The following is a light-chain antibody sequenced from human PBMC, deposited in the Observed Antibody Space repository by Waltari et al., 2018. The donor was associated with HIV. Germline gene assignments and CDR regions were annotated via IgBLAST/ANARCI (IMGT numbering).Light chain of an antibody. CDR2: GAS. CDR1: QSVRSAS. J-gene: IGKJ4*01. V-gene: IGKV3-20*01. CDR3: QQYAASPLT. Sequence: EIVVTQSPGTLSLSPGERATLSCRASQSVRSASLAWYQQKPGKAPRLLIFGASSRAPGIPDRFSGSGAVTDFILTISRLEPEDCAVYYCQQYAASPLTFGGGTKVEIK.